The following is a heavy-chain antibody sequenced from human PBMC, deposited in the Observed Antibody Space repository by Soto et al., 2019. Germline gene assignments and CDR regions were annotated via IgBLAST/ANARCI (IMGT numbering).Heavy chain of an antibody. CDR3: ATCTGGSCYYYGMDI. Sequence: QVQLEQSGAEVKKPGASVKVSCEGSGYTFSAYYIHWVRQAPGQGLEWMGWINPRSGGTNFAQKFQGRVTMTRDTSISTAYMELTRLMSNDTAAYYCATCTGGSCYYYGMDIWGQGTTVTVSS. D-gene: IGHD2-15*01. V-gene: IGHV1-2*02. CDR2: INPRSGGT. CDR1: GYTFSAYY. J-gene: IGHJ6*02.